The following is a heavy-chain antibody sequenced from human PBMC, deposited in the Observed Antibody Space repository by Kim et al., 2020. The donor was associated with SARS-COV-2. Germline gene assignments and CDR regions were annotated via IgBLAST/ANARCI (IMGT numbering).Heavy chain of an antibody. CDR1: GFTFSSYA. V-gene: IGHV3-23*01. D-gene: IGHD3-10*01. CDR3: AKPRALLEWLLESSGPIITMVRGVIKVPSFDI. J-gene: IGHJ3*02. CDR2: ISGSGGST. Sequence: GGSLRLSCAASGFTFSSYAMSWVRQAPGKGLEWVSAISGSGGSTYYADSVKGRFTISRGNSKNTLYLQMNSLRAEDTAVYYCAKPRALLEWLLESSGPIITMVRGVIKVPSFDIWGQGTMVTVSS.